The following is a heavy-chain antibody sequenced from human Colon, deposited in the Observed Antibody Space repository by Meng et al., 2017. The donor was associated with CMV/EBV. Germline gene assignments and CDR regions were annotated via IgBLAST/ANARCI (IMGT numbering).Heavy chain of an antibody. D-gene: IGHD2-15*01. CDR2: IRSLSSFI. CDR1: GFTLRTYS. CDR3: ARDPTTLAYCSGARYPGYFDY. V-gene: IGHV3-21*01. J-gene: IGHJ4*02. Sequence: GGSLRLSCEASGFTLRTYSMNWVRQAPGKGLEWVASIRSLSSFIYYADSVKGRFTITRDNAKNSLYLKMSSLRAEDKAVYFCARDPTTLAYCSGARYPGYFDYWGQGTLVTVSS.